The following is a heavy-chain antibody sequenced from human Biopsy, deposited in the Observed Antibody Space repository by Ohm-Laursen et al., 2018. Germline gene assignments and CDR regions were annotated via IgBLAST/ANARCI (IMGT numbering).Heavy chain of an antibody. CDR2: IYTSGST. CDR1: GGSISSYY. J-gene: IGHJ4*02. CDR3: ARAAFGPFDS. V-gene: IGHV4-4*07. Sequence: SDTLSLTCTASGGSISSYYWNWIRQPAGKGLERIGRIYTSGSTNFNPSLKSRVTMSIDTSKNQFSLRLSSVTAADTAVYYCARAAFGPFDSWGQGALVTVSS. D-gene: IGHD3-16*01.